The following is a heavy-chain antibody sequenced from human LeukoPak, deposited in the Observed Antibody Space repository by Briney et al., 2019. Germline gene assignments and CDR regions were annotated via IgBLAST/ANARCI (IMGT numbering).Heavy chain of an antibody. J-gene: IGHJ4*02. D-gene: IGHD6-13*01. CDR1: GFTFSSYA. CDR3: ARERGYSSSWREVGY. V-gene: IGHV3-30*04. CDR2: ISYDGSNK. Sequence: GGSLRLSCAASGFTFSSYAMHWVRQAPGKGLEWVAFISYDGSNKYYADSVKGRFTISRDNSKNTLYLQMNSLRAEDTAVYYCARERGYSSSWREVGYWGQGTLVTVSS.